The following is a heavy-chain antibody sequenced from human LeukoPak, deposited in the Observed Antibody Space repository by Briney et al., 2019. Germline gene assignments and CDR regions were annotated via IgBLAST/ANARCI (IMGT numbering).Heavy chain of an antibody. CDR3: ARVRIMITFGGVIPDQGNNWFDP. CDR1: GYTFTSYD. D-gene: IGHD3-16*02. Sequence: ASVKVSCKASGYTFTSYDINWVRQATGQGLEWMGWMNPNSGNTGYAQKFQGRVTMTRNTSISTAYMELSSLRSEDTAVYYCARVRIMITFGGVIPDQGNNWFDPWGQGTLVTVSS. V-gene: IGHV1-8*01. J-gene: IGHJ5*02. CDR2: MNPNSGNT.